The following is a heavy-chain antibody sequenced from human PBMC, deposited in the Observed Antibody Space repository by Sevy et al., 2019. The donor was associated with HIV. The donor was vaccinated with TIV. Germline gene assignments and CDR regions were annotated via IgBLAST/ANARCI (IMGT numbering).Heavy chain of an antibody. CDR1: GFTFSSYG. CDR2: ISYDGSNK. CDR3: AKDTRYYDFWSGYSHFDY. Sequence: GGSLRLSCAASGFTFSSYGMHWVRQAPGKGLEWVAVISYDGSNKYYVDSVKGRFTISRDNSKNTLYLQMNSLRAEDTAVYYCAKDTRYYDFWSGYSHFDYWGQGTLVTVSS. J-gene: IGHJ4*02. D-gene: IGHD3-3*01. V-gene: IGHV3-30*18.